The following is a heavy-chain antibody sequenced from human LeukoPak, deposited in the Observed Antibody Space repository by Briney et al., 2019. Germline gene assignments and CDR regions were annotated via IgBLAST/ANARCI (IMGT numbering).Heavy chain of an antibody. CDR1: GFTFSSYW. J-gene: IGHJ6*03. Sequence: GGSLRLSCAASGFTFSSYWMHWVRQAPGKGLVWVSRINSDGSSTSYADSVKGRFTISRDNAKNTLYLQMNSLRAEDTAVYYCAKEGLLDYYYYYMDVWGKGTTVTISS. D-gene: IGHD3-3*02. CDR3: AKEGLLDYYYYYMDV. V-gene: IGHV3-74*01. CDR2: INSDGSST.